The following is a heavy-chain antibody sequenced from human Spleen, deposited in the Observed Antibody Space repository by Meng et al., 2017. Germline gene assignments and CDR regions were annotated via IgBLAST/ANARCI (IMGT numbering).Heavy chain of an antibody. Sequence: GESLKISCAASGFTFSSYTMSWVRQAPGKGLEWVSSISGISSYIYYADSVKGRFTISRDNAKNSLYLQMNSLRAEDTAVYYCARGDFFEYWGQGTRVTVS. CDR2: ISGISSYI. CDR3: ARGDFFEY. CDR1: GFTFSSYT. J-gene: IGHJ4*02. V-gene: IGHV3-21*01. D-gene: IGHD2-21*01.